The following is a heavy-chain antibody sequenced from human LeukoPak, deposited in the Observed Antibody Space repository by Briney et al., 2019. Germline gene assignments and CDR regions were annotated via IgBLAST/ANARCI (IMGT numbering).Heavy chain of an antibody. V-gene: IGHV4-34*01. D-gene: IGHD3-22*01. J-gene: IGHJ4*02. CDR3: ARGGMIVVVFNY. CDR1: GGSFSGYY. Sequence: SETLSLTCAVYGGSFSGYYWSWIRQPPGKGLEWIGEINHSGSTNYNPSLKSRVTISVDTSKNQFSLKLSSVTAAGTAVYYCARGGMIVVVFNYWGQGTLVTVSS. CDR2: INHSGST.